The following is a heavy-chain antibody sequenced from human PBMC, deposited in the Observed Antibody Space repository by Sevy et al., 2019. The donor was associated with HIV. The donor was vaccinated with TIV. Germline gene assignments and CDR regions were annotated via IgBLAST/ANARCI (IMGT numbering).Heavy chain of an antibody. J-gene: IGHJ3*02. CDR3: ARDGGTLTTPGAFDI. D-gene: IGHD4-17*01. V-gene: IGHV4-30-2*01. CDR2: IYHSGNT. Sequence: SETLSLTCAVSGGSISSGAYSWNWIRQPPGKGLEWIGYIYHSGNTYYNPSLKSRLTISVDRSKNLFSLNLSSMTAAYTAVYYCARDGGTLTTPGAFDIWGQGTLVTVSS. CDR1: GGSISSGAYS.